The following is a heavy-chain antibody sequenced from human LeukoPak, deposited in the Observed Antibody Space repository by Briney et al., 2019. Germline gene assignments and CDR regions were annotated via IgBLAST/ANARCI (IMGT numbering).Heavy chain of an antibody. V-gene: IGHV3-48*04. CDR1: GFTFSSYN. Sequence: GGSLRLSCAASGFTFSSYNMNWVRQAPGKGLEWISYISSSGSTIYYADFVEGRFTISRDNAKNSLYPQMNSLRAEDTAVYYCARDWSGDDYWGQGTLVTVSS. CDR2: ISSSGSTI. J-gene: IGHJ4*02. D-gene: IGHD3-3*01. CDR3: ARDWSGDDY.